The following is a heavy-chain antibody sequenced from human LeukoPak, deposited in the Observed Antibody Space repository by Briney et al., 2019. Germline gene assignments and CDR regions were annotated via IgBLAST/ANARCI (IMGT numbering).Heavy chain of an antibody. CDR1: GGSFSGYY. CDR3: ATSYDYGDYRNWFDP. J-gene: IGHJ5*02. D-gene: IGHD4-17*01. CDR2: INHSGST. Sequence: SETLSLTCAVYGGSFSGYYWSWIRQPPGKGLEWIGEINHSGSTNYNPSLKSRVTISVDTSKNQFSLKLSSVTAADTAVYYCATSYDYGDYRNWFDPWGQGTPVTVSS. V-gene: IGHV4-34*01.